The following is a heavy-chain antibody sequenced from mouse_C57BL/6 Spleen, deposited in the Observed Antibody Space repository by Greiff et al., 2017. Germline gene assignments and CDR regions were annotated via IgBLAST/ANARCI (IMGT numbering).Heavy chain of an antibody. CDR1: GYTFTDYY. J-gene: IGHJ4*01. V-gene: IGHV1-26*01. Sequence: EVKLQQSGPELVKPGASVKISCKASGYTFTDYYMNWVKQSPGKSLEWIGDINPNNGGTSYNQKFKGKATLTVDKSSSTAYMELRSLTSEDSAGYYWARGGYYAMDYWGQGTTVTVSS. CDR3: ARGGYYAMDY. CDR2: INPNNGGT.